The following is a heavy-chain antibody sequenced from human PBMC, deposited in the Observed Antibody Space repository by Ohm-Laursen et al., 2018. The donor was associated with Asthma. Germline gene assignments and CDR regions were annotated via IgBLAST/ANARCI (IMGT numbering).Heavy chain of an antibody. J-gene: IGHJ6*02. CDR2: ISGSAGST. D-gene: IGHD5-18*01. CDR1: GFTFSSFA. CDR3: AKDRGFNYGYSMDV. Sequence: GSLRLSCAASGFTFSSFAMSWVRQAPGKGLEWVSTISGSAGSTYYADSVKGRFTNSRDNSKNTLYLQMNSLRAEDTALYYCAKDRGFNYGYSMDVWGQGTTVTVSS. V-gene: IGHV3-23*01.